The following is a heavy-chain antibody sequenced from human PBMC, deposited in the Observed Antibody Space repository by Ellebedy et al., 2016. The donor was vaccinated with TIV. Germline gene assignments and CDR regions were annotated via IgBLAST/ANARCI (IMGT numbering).Heavy chain of an antibody. CDR1: GGSFTDYY. CDR2: INHSGST. D-gene: IGHD3-10*01. V-gene: IGHV4-34*01. Sequence: SETLSLXXAVYGGSFTDYYWNWIRQAPGKGLDWIGEINHSGSTNYNPSLKSRLTISVDTSKNQFSLKLKSVTAADTAVYYCARGVGRFGDLLAHWGQGTLVTVSS. J-gene: IGHJ5*02. CDR3: ARGVGRFGDLLAH.